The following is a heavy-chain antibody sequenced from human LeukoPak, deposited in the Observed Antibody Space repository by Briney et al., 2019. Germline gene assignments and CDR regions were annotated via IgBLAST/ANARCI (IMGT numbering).Heavy chain of an antibody. CDR3: VRAHYVDYAYTFDY. D-gene: IGHD3-16*01. CDR1: GFTFSSYS. V-gene: IGHV3-21*01. CDR2: ISSSSSYI. Sequence: PGGSLRLSCAASGFTFSSYSMNWVRQAPGKGLDWVSSISSSSSYIYYADSVKGRFTISRDNAKNSLYLQMNSLRDEDTAVYFCVRAHYVDYAYTFDYWGQGTLVTVSS. J-gene: IGHJ4*02.